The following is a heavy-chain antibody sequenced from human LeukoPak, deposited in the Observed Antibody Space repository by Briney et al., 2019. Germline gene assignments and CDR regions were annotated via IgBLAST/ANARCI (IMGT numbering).Heavy chain of an antibody. CDR3: ARGAEPHGNNIDAFDI. Sequence: ASVTVAWKASGGTFGSYTINWVRQAPGRVLEWMGRIITFPDIEQYTQKLPGRLPITADHSTSTAYMELSSLKSEHTAVYYCARGAEPHGNNIDAFDIWRQGTMVTVSS. D-gene: IGHD1/OR15-1a*01. J-gene: IGHJ3*02. CDR2: IITFPDIE. V-gene: IGHV1-69*02. CDR1: GGTFGSYT.